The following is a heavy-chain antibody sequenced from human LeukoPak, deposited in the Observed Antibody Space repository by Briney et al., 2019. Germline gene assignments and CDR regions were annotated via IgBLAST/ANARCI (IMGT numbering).Heavy chain of an antibody. CDR2: INHSGST. CDR1: GGSFSGYY. Sequence: ETLSLTCAVYGGSFSGYYWSWIRQPPGKGLEWIGEINHSGSTNYNPSLKSRVTISVDTSKNQFSLKLSSVTAADTAVYYCAGEGIAAAGTQIWGQGTLVTVSS. D-gene: IGHD6-13*01. CDR3: AGEGIAAAGTQI. J-gene: IGHJ4*02. V-gene: IGHV4-34*01.